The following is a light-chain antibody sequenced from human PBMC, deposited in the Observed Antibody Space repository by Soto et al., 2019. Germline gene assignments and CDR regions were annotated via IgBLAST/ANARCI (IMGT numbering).Light chain of an antibody. Sequence: VLTQSPGTLSLSPGERAAISCRASQSISSSYLAWYQHKPGQAPRLLIYGASSRATGIPHRFSGSASGTDFALSISRLEAEDCAVYYCQQYHGSPPYTFGQGTRVEIK. V-gene: IGKV3-20*01. CDR2: GAS. CDR3: QQYHGSPPYT. J-gene: IGKJ2*01. CDR1: QSISSSY.